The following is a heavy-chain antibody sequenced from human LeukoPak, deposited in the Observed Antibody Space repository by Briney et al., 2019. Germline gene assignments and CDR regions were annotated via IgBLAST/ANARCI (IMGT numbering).Heavy chain of an antibody. CDR1: GGSFSGYY. CDR3: ARLSVVGIHWFAP. V-gene: IGHV4-34*01. CDR2: INHSGST. D-gene: IGHD1-26*01. J-gene: IGHJ5*02. Sequence: SETLSLTCAVYGGSFSGYYWSWIRQPPGKGLEWIGEINHSGSTNYNPSLKSRVTISVDTSKNQFSLKLSSVTAADTAVYYCARLSVVGIHWFAPWGQGTLVTVSS.